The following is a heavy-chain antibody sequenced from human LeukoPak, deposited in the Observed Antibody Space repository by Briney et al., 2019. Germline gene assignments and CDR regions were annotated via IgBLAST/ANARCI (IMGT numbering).Heavy chain of an antibody. CDR1: GFTFSDYY. V-gene: IGHV3-11*01. Sequence: GGSLRLSCAASGFTFSDYYMSWIRQAPGKGLEWVSYISSSGSTIYYADSVKGRFTISRDNAKNSLYLQMNSLRAEDTAVYYCARLLMATVSRYFDYWGQGTLVTVSS. CDR3: ARLLMATVSRYFDY. D-gene: IGHD5-24*01. J-gene: IGHJ4*02. CDR2: ISSSGSTI.